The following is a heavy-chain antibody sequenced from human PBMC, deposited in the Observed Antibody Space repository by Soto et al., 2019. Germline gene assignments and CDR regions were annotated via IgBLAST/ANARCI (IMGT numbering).Heavy chain of an antibody. J-gene: IGHJ1*01. CDR1: GFTFSSYA. CDR2: ISTSGGST. V-gene: IGHV3-23*01. CDR3: AKSQWLLRERYFQH. Sequence: EVQLLDSGGGLVQPGGSLRLSCAASGFTFSSYAMSWVRQAPGKGLEWVSVISTSGGSTYYADSVKGRFTISRDNSKNTLYLQMNSLSAEDTAVYYCAKSQWLLRERYFQHWGQGTLVTVSS. D-gene: IGHD6-19*01.